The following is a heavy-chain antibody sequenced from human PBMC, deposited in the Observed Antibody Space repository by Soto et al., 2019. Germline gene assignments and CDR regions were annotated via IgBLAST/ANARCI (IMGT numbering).Heavy chain of an antibody. V-gene: IGHV4-30-2*01. J-gene: IGHJ6*02. CDR2: IYHSGST. D-gene: IGHD5-12*01. Sequence: PSETLSLTCTVSGGSISSGSYSWSWIRQPPGKGLEWIGYIYHSGSTYYNTSLKSRVTILVDRSKNQFTLKLSSVTAADTAVYYCARGSYSGYDDGTYYYYYGMDVWGQGTTVTVSS. CDR1: GGSISSGSYS. CDR3: ARGSYSGYDDGTYYYYYGMDV.